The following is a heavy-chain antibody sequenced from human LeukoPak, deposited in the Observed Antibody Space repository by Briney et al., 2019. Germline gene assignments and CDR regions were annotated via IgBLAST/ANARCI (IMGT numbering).Heavy chain of an antibody. D-gene: IGHD5-18*01. CDR3: ARLVNSKGYSYGFPDY. Sequence: GESLKISCKGSGYSFTSYWIGWVRQMPGKGLEWMGNIYPGDSDTRYSPSFQGQVTISADKSISTAYLQWSSLKASDTAMYYCARLVNSKGYSYGFPDYWGQGTLVTVSS. CDR1: GYSFTSYW. J-gene: IGHJ4*02. CDR2: IYPGDSDT. V-gene: IGHV5-51*01.